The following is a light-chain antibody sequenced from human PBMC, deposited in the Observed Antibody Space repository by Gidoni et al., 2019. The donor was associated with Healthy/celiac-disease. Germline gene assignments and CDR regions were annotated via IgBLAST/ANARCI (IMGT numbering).Light chain of an antibody. CDR3: QQYNSYPWT. J-gene: IGKJ1*01. V-gene: IGKV1-5*01. CDR1: QSISSW. CDR2: DAS. Sequence: DIQMTQSPSTLSASVGDRVTITCRASQSISSWLAWCQQKPGKAPKLLIYDASSWESGVPSRFSGSGSGTEFTLTISSLQPDDFATYYCQQYNSYPWTFGQGTKVEIK.